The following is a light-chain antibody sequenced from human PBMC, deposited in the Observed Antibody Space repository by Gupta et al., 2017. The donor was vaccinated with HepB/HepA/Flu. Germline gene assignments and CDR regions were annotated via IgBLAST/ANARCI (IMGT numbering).Light chain of an antibody. CDR2: GNS. CDR3: QSSDSSMRGSWV. V-gene: IGLV1-40*01. CDR1: SSNIGAGYD. Sequence: QSVLTQPPSVSGAPGQRVTISCTGSSSNIGAGYDVHWYQQLPATAPTLLIYGNSNRPSGVPDRFSGATSCTSASPVITGRQAEDEADDYCQSSDSSMRGSWVFGGGTKLTVL. J-gene: IGLJ3*02.